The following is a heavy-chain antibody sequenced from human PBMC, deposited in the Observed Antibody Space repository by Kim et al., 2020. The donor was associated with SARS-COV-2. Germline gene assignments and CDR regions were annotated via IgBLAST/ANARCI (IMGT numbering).Heavy chain of an antibody. D-gene: IGHD3-10*01. Sequence: SETLSLTCAVYGGSFSGYYWSWIRQPPGKGPEWIGEINHSGRTNYNPSLKSRVTISVDTSKNQFSLKLTSVTAADTAVYYCARRLSNTSGWGSHYCDLWGQGILVTVSS. V-gene: IGHV4-34*01. CDR2: INHSGRT. CDR3: ARRLSNTSGWGSHYCDL. CDR1: GGSFSGYY. J-gene: IGHJ4*02.